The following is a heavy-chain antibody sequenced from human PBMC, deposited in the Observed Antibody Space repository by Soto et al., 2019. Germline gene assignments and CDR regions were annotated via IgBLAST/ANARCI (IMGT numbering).Heavy chain of an antibody. D-gene: IGHD3-10*01. Sequence: GASVKVSCKASGGTFSSYAISWVRQAPGQGLEWMGGIIPIFGTANYAQKFQGRVTITADESTSTAYMELSSLRSEDTAVYYCARDLIVASGFGESANWFDPWGQGTLVTVSS. V-gene: IGHV1-69*13. CDR3: ARDLIVASGFGESANWFDP. J-gene: IGHJ5*02. CDR1: GGTFSSYA. CDR2: IIPIFGTA.